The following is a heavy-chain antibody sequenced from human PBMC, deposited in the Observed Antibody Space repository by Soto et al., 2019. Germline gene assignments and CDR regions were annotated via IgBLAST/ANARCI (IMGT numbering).Heavy chain of an antibody. J-gene: IGHJ6*03. CDR2: ISYDGSNK. Sequence: GGSLRLSCAASGFTFSSYGMHWVRQAPGKGLEWVAVISYDGSNKYYADSVKGRFTISRDNSKNTLYLQMNSLRAEDTAVYYCAKQGGVPLNYYYYYMDVWGKGTTVTVSS. CDR3: AKQGGVPLNYYYYYMDV. D-gene: IGHD1-26*01. CDR1: GFTFSSYG. V-gene: IGHV3-30*18.